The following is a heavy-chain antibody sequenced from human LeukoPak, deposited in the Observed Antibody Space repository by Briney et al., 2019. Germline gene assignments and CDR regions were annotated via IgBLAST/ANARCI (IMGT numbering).Heavy chain of an antibody. CDR1: GDSVSSNSAA. CDR2: TYYRSKWYN. Sequence: SQTLSLTCAIPGDSVSSNSAAWNWIRQSPSRGLEWLGRTYYRSKWYNDYAVSVKSRITINPDTSKNQFSLQLNSVTPEDTAVYYCARGRYHYDILTGYYKPWGHFDYWGQGTLVTVSS. CDR3: ARGRYHYDILTGYYKPWGHFDY. J-gene: IGHJ4*02. D-gene: IGHD3-9*01. V-gene: IGHV6-1*01.